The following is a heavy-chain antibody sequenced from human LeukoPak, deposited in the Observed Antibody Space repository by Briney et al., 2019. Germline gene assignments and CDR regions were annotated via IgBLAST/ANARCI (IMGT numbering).Heavy chain of an antibody. Sequence: ASVKVSCKASGYTFTSYGISWVRQAPGQGLEWMGWIRAYNGNINYAQKLHGRVTMTTDTSTSTAYMELRSLRSDDTAVYYCARDQGYYDLWSGYLPYYMDVWGKGTTVTVSS. CDR1: GYTFTSYG. CDR3: ARDQGYYDLWSGYLPYYMDV. CDR2: IRAYNGNI. J-gene: IGHJ6*03. D-gene: IGHD3-3*01. V-gene: IGHV1-18*01.